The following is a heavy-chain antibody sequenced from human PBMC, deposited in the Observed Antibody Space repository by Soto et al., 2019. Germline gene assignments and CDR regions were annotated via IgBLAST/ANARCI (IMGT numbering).Heavy chain of an antibody. D-gene: IGHD3-22*01. CDR3: ARSQMTEDYYERWGTDD. V-gene: IGHV2-5*01. CDR2: IYWNDDK. Sequence: QITLKESGPALVKPTQTLTLTCTFSGFTLSRSGVRVGWICRPPGKALAWLAVIYWNDDKRYSPSLKSRLTIAKYTSNNQVVLTTTNVGRGDTATYFCARSQMTEDYYERWGTDDCGPGTMGTVAS. CDR1: GFTLSRSGVR. J-gene: IGHJ4*02.